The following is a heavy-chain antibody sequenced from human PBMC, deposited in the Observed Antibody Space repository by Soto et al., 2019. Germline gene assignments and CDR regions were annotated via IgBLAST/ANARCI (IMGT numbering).Heavy chain of an antibody. CDR3: ARDVGDTASYYFDY. CDR2: ISSSSSYI. D-gene: IGHD5-18*01. Sequence: VGSLRLSCAASGFTFSSYSMNWVRQAPGKGLEWVSSISSSSSYIYYADSVKGRFTISRDNAKNSLYLQMNSLRAEDTAVYYCARDVGDTASYYFDYWGQGTLVTVSS. V-gene: IGHV3-21*01. J-gene: IGHJ4*02. CDR1: GFTFSSYS.